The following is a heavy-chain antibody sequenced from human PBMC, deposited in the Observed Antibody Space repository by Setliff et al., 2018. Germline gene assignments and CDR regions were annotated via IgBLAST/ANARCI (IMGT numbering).Heavy chain of an antibody. D-gene: IGHD2-8*01. CDR2: INNYSFKT. Sequence: ASVKVSCKTSGYTFTNYGITWVRQAPGQGLEWMGWINNYSFKTNYPQKFLGRVTVTTDTSTGTAYMELGSLTSDDTAVYYCATLVRFCTRTACQKLAGDESWGQGTLVTVSS. V-gene: IGHV1-18*01. J-gene: IGHJ5*01. CDR3: ATLVRFCTRTACQKLAGDES. CDR1: GYTFTNYG.